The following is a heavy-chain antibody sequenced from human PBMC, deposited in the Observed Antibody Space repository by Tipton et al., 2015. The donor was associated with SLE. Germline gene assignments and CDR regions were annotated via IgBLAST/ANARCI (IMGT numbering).Heavy chain of an antibody. D-gene: IGHD6-13*01. CDR3: ASPSKAAAGGSWYFDL. CDR1: GFTFSDYY. J-gene: IGHJ2*01. CDR2: ISSSSSYT. Sequence: SLRLSCAASGFTFSDYYMSWIRQAPGKGLEWVSYISSSSSYTNYADSVKGRFTISRDNAKNSLYLQMNSLRAEDTAVYYCASPSKAAAGGSWYFDLWGRGTLVTVSS. V-gene: IGHV3-11*06.